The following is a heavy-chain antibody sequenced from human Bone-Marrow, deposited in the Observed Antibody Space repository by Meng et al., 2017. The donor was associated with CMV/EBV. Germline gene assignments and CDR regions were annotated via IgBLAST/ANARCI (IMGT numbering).Heavy chain of an antibody. V-gene: IGHV3-30-3*01. D-gene: IGHD6-6*01. J-gene: IGHJ4*02. Sequence: GGSLRLSCAASGFTFSSYAMHWVRQAPGKGLEWVAVISYDGSNKYYADSVKGRFTISRDNSKNTLYLQMNSLRAEDTAVYYCARGGYSSSLLDYCGQGTLVTVSS. CDR1: GFTFSSYA. CDR2: ISYDGSNK. CDR3: ARGGYSSSLLDY.